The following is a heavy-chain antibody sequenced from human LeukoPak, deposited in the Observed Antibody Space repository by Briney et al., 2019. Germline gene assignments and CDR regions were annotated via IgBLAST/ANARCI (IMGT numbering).Heavy chain of an antibody. CDR3: TRVFVGDEYSSSGY. J-gene: IGHJ4*02. CDR2: INSDGRST. V-gene: IGHV3-74*01. Sequence: PGGSLRLSCAASGFTFSRYYMHWVRQAPGKGLVWVSRINSDGRSTTYADSVRGRFTVSRDNAKNTLYLQMNSQKVEDAAMYYCTRVFVGDEYSSSGYWGQGTLVTVSS. D-gene: IGHD6-13*01. CDR1: GFTFSRYY.